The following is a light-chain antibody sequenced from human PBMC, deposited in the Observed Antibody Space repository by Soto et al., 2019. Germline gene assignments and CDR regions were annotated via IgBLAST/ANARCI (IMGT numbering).Light chain of an antibody. CDR1: RSVSSN. CDR3: QQYNVWPLT. Sequence: EIVMTQSPATLSVSPGERATLSCRASRSVSSNLAWYQQKPGQTPKLLVYVASTRATGIPARFSGSESGTEFTLTISSLQSEDFAVYYCQQYNVWPLTFGGGTKVEFK. V-gene: IGKV3-15*01. CDR2: VAS. J-gene: IGKJ4*01.